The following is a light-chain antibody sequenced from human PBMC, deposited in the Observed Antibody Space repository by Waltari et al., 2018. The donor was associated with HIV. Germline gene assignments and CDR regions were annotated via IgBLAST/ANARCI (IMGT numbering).Light chain of an antibody. CDR1: SGSIASNY. CDR2: ENN. J-gene: IGLJ2*01. CDR3: QSYVSSNPVV. Sequence: NFMLTQPHSVSESPGKTVTISCTRSSGSIASNYVQWYQQRPGSSPTTVIFENNQRPSGVPDRFSGSIDSSSNSASLTISGLKTEDEADYYCQSYVSSNPVVFGGGTKLTVL. V-gene: IGLV6-57*01.